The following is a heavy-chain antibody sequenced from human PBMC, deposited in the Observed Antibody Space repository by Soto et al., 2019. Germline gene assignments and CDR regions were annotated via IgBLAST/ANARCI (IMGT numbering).Heavy chain of an antibody. CDR1: GFTFNTYA. D-gene: IGHD3-16*01. Sequence: VGSLRLSCAASGFTFNTYAMSWVRQAPGKGLEWVSAISDSASSTYYADSVKGRFTISRDNSKNTVNLQMNNLRAEDTALYYCAKEGDYYGMDVWGQGTTVTVSS. J-gene: IGHJ6*02. CDR3: AKEGDYYGMDV. V-gene: IGHV3-23*01. CDR2: ISDSASST.